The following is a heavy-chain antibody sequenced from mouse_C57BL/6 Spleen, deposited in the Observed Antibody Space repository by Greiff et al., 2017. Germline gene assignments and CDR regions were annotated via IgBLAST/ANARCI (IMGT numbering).Heavy chain of an antibody. Sequence: EVKLVESEGGLVQPGSSMKLSCTASGFTFSDYYMAWVRQVPEKGLEWVANINYDGSSTYYLDYLKSRFIISRDNAKHILYLQMSSLKSEDTATYYCSRDYDGSGYFDYGGQGTTLTVSS. CDR3: SRDYDGSGYFDY. V-gene: IGHV5-16*01. J-gene: IGHJ2*01. D-gene: IGHD1-1*01. CDR2: INYDGSST. CDR1: GFTFSDYY.